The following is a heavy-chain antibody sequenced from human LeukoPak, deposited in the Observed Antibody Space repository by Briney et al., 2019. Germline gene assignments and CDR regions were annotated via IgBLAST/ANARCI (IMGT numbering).Heavy chain of an antibody. Sequence: GGSLRLSCAASGFTISRNYMSWVRQAPGKGLEWVSLLYSGGNTYYPDSAKGRFTISRDNSKNTLYLQMNSLRAEDTAVYYCATSYCSGGSCYPQYFQHWGQGTLVTVSS. V-gene: IGHV3-66*02. J-gene: IGHJ1*01. D-gene: IGHD2-15*01. CDR3: ATSYCSGGSCYPQYFQH. CDR1: GFTISRNY. CDR2: LYSGGNT.